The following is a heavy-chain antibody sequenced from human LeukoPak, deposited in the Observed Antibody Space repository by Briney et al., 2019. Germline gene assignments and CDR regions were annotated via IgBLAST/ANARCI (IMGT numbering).Heavy chain of an antibody. CDR2: ISSSSSYI. D-gene: IGHD3-10*01. Sequence: GGSLRLSCAVSGFTFSRYSMNWVRHAPGKGLEWVSSISSSSSYIYYADSVKGRFTISRDNAKNSLYLQMNSLRAEDTAVYYCARDSFLGLLWFGESPYYFDYWGQGTLVTVSS. V-gene: IGHV3-21*01. J-gene: IGHJ4*02. CDR1: GFTFSRYS. CDR3: ARDSFLGLLWFGESPYYFDY.